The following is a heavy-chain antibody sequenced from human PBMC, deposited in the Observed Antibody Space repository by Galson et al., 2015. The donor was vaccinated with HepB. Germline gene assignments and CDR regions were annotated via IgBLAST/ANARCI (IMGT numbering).Heavy chain of an antibody. CDR1: GFTVSSNY. V-gene: IGHV3-53*04. Sequence: SLRLSCAASGFTVSSNYMSWVRQAPGKGLEWVSVIYSGGSTYYADSVKGRFTISRHNSKNTLYLQMNSLRAEDTAVYYCARGNVGHPPLYWYFDLWGRGTLVTVSS. J-gene: IGHJ2*01. D-gene: IGHD3-10*01. CDR2: IYSGGST. CDR3: ARGNVGHPPLYWYFDL.